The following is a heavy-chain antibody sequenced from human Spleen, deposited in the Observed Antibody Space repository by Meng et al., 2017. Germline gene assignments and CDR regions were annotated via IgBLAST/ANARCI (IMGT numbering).Heavy chain of an antibody. CDR3: ARSYYYGSGGYFGY. J-gene: IGHJ4*02. Sequence: MGLVRHAPVKWEEWVSVIYSXGSTYYANSVKGRFNISRDNSKNTLYLQMTSLRAEDTAVYYCARSYYYGSGGYFGYWGQGTLVTVSS. CDR2: IYSXGST. D-gene: IGHD3-10*01. V-gene: IGHV3-53*01.